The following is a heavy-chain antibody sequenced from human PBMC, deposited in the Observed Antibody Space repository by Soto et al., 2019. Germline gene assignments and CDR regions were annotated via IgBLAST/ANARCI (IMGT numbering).Heavy chain of an antibody. V-gene: IGHV3-23*01. D-gene: IGHD6-13*01. J-gene: IGHJ4*02. Sequence: GGSLRLSCAASGFTFSSYAMSWVRQAPGKGLEWVSAISGSGGGTNYAQKFQGWVTMTRDTSISTAYMELSRLRSDDTAVYYCARTGYSSSWYDYWGQGTLVTVSS. CDR2: ISGSGGGT. CDR1: GFTFSSYA. CDR3: ARTGYSSSWYDY.